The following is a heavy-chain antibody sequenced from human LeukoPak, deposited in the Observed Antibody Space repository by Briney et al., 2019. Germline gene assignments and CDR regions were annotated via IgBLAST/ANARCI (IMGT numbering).Heavy chain of an antibody. V-gene: IGHV3-30*02. D-gene: IGHD3-10*01. Sequence: GGSLRLSCAASGFTFSSYGMHWVRQAPGKGLEWVAFIRYDGSNKYYADSVKGRFTISRGNSKNTLYLQMNSLRAEDTAVYYCAKDHYRSTYFDYWGQGTLVTVSS. J-gene: IGHJ4*02. CDR3: AKDHYRSTYFDY. CDR1: GFTFSSYG. CDR2: IRYDGSNK.